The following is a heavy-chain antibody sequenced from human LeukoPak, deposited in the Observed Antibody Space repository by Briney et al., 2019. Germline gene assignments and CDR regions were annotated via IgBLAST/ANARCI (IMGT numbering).Heavy chain of an antibody. D-gene: IGHD4-17*01. CDR1: GGTFSSYA. CDR2: IIPIFGTA. Sequence: ASVKVSCKASGGTFSSYAISWVRQAPGQGLEWMGGIIPIFGTANYAQKFQGRVTITTDESTSTAYMELSSLRSEDTAVYYCAGDRTVTTALDYWGQGTLVTVSS. CDR3: AGDRTVTTALDY. V-gene: IGHV1-69*05. J-gene: IGHJ4*02.